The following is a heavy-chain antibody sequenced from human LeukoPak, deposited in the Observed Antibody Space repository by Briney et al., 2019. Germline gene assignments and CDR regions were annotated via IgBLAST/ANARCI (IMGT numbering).Heavy chain of an antibody. J-gene: IGHJ4*02. V-gene: IGHV3-53*01. D-gene: IGHD3-22*01. CDR3: ARDLNYYDSSGYGH. CDR2: IYSGGSP. Sequence: GGSLRLSCAASGFTFSTNYMSWVRQAPGKGLEWVSVIYSGGSPYYADSVKGRFTISRDNSKNTLYLRMNSLRAEDTAVYYCARDLNYYDSSGYGHWGQGTLVTVSS. CDR1: GFTFSTNY.